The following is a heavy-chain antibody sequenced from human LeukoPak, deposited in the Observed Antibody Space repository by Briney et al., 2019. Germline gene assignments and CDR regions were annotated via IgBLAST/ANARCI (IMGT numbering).Heavy chain of an antibody. CDR1: GGSISSGGYS. J-gene: IGHJ4*02. Sequence: SQTLSLTCAVSGGSISSGGYSWSWIRQPPGKGLEWIGYIYHSGSTYYNPSLKSRVTISVDRSKNQFSLKLSSVTAADTAVYYCARVGGNSFEYWGQGTLVTVSS. CDR2: IYHSGST. CDR3: ARVGGNSFEY. V-gene: IGHV4-30-2*01.